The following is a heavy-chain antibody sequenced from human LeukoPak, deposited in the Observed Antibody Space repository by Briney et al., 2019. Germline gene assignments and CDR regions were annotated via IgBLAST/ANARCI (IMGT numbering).Heavy chain of an antibody. D-gene: IGHD3-10*01. CDR2: ISYDGGDK. Sequence: GRSLTLSCATSGFSLSTYAMHWVRQAPGNGLEWVALISYDGGDKYYADSVKGRVTISRDNSKNTLYLQISSLRPEDTAVHYCARALGYYGSGSYFYGMDVWGQGTTVTVSS. J-gene: IGHJ6*02. CDR1: GFSLSTYA. CDR3: ARALGYYGSGSYFYGMDV. V-gene: IGHV3-30*04.